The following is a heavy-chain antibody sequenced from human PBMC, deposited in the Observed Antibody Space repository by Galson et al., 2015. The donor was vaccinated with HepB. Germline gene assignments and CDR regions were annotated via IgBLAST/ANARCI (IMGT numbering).Heavy chain of an antibody. J-gene: IGHJ4*02. D-gene: IGHD3-22*01. Sequence: SLRLSCAASGFTFSSYAMSWVRQAPGKGLEWVSAISGSGGSTYYADSVKGRFTISRDNSKNTLYLQMNSLRAEDTAVYYCAKDTGYDSFAGGLGSDYWGQGTLVTVSS. V-gene: IGHV3-23*01. CDR3: AKDTGYDSFAGGLGSDY. CDR1: GFTFSSYA. CDR2: ISGSGGST.